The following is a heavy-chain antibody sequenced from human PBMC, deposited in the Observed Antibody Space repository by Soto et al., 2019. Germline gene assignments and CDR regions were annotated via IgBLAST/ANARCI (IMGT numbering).Heavy chain of an antibody. CDR3: TTPMARNDY. Sequence: GGSLRLSCAASGFTFSSYAMSWVRQAPGKGLEWVSGISGGVGSTYYADSVKGRFTISRDNSKNTLYLQMNSLKTEDTAVYYCTTPMARNDYWGQGTLVTVSS. J-gene: IGHJ4*02. CDR1: GFTFSSYA. CDR2: ISGGVGST. V-gene: IGHV3-23*01. D-gene: IGHD3-10*01.